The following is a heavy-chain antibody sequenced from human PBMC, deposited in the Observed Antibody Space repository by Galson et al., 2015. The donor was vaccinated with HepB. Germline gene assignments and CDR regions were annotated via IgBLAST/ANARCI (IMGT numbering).Heavy chain of an antibody. J-gene: IGHJ1*01. Sequence: ETLSLTCTVSGASVTGYYWSWIRQPPGKGLQWIGYIYYDGNTNYNPSLRSRVTKSVDTSKNQFSLNLRSVTATDTAVYYCARHGFGSEDNVWGQGTLVAVSS. V-gene: IGHV4-59*08. CDR3: ARHGFGSEDNV. CDR2: IYYDGNT. CDR1: GASVTGYY. D-gene: IGHD3-10*01.